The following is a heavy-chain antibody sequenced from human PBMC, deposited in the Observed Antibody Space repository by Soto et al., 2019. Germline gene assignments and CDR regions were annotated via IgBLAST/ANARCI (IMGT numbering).Heavy chain of an antibody. CDR2: IYPGDSDT. Sequence: PGESLKISCKGSGYSFTSYWIGWVRQMPGKGLEWMGIIYPGDSDTRYSPSFQGQVTISADKSISTAYLQWSSLKASDTAMYYCARQGWYYGSGSYYPYYYYYYGMDVWGQGTTVTVSS. V-gene: IGHV5-51*01. J-gene: IGHJ6*02. CDR3: ARQGWYYGSGSYYPYYYYYYGMDV. D-gene: IGHD3-10*01. CDR1: GYSFTSYW.